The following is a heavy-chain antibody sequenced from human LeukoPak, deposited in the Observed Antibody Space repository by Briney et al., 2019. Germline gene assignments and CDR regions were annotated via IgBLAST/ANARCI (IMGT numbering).Heavy chain of an antibody. CDR3: ARCYSSSGYLDY. V-gene: IGHV4-38-2*01. D-gene: IGHD6-6*01. J-gene: IGHJ4*02. Sequence: SENLSLTCAVSGYSISSGYYWGWIRQPPGKGLEWIGSIYHSGKTIYNPSLKSRVTISVDTSKNQFSLKVSSVTAADTALYYCARCYSSSGYLDYWGQGTLVTVSS. CDR1: GYSISSGYY. CDR2: IYHSGKT.